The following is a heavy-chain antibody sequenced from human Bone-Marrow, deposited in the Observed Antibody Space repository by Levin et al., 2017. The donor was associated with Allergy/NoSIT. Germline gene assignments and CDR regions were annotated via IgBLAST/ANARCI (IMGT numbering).Heavy chain of an antibody. CDR2: IYYSGST. V-gene: IGHV4-59*01. Sequence: SETLSLTCTVSGGSISSYYWSWIRQPPGKGLEWIGYIYYSGSTNYNPSLKSRVTISVDTSKNQFSLKLSSVTAADTAVYYCARAGRSNSGYGPESYYYYYGMDVWGQGTTVTVSS. CDR3: ARAGRSNSGYGPESYYYYYGMDV. J-gene: IGHJ6*02. CDR1: GGSISSYY. D-gene: IGHD5-12*01.